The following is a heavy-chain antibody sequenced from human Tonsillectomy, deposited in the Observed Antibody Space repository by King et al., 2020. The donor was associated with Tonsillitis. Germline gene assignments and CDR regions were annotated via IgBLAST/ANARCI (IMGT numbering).Heavy chain of an antibody. CDR3: AGSYSRGWLIIF. CDR2: IFTSGST. V-gene: IGHV4-61*02. D-gene: IGHD6-19*01. J-gene: IGHJ4*02. CDR1: GGSIGSAGYY. Sequence: QLQESGPGLVEPSQTLSLTCTVSGGSIGSAGYYWTWIRQPAGKGLGWIGHIFTSGSTSYNPSLQSRVTISVDTSKTQVSLKLSSVTAADTAVYYCAGSYSRGWLIIFWGQGTLVTVSS.